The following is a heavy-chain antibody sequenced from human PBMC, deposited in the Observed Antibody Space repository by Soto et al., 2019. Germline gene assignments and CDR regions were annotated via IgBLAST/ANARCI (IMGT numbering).Heavy chain of an antibody. V-gene: IGHV4-31*03. Sequence: QVQLQESGPGLVKPSQTLSLTCTVSGGSISSGGYYWSWIRQHPGKGLEWIGYIYYSGSTYYNPSLKRRITISVDTSKNQFSLKLSSVTAADTAVYYCARQSRTTVTNDYWGQGTLVTVSS. CDR1: GGSISSGGYY. D-gene: IGHD4-17*01. CDR2: IYYSGST. CDR3: ARQSRTTVTNDY. J-gene: IGHJ4*02.